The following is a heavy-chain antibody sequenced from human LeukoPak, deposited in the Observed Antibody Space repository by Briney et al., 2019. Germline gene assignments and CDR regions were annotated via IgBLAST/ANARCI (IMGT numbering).Heavy chain of an antibody. Sequence: GGSLRLSCAASGFTFSSYTMNWVRQAPGKGLEWVSSIISSGSYINYADSVKGRFTISRDNAKNSLYLQMNSLRAEDTAVYYCARDFGGYCSSSNCYLGWLDYWGQGTLVTVSS. CDR2: IISSGSYI. V-gene: IGHV3-21*03. CDR1: GFTFSSYT. D-gene: IGHD2-2*01. J-gene: IGHJ4*02. CDR3: ARDFGGYCSSSNCYLGWLDY.